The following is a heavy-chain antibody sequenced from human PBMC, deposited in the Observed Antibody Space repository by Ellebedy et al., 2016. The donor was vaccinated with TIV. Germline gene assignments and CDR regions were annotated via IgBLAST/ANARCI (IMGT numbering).Heavy chain of an antibody. CDR3: ARRQDIVLMVYANRAFDY. Sequence: SETLSLXXTVSGGSISSSSYYWGWIRQPPGKGLEWIGSTYYSGSTYYNPSLKSRVTISVDTSKNQFSLKLSSVTAADTAVYYCARRQDIVLMVYANRAFDYWGQGTLVTVSS. CDR1: GGSISSSSYY. J-gene: IGHJ4*02. V-gene: IGHV4-39*01. D-gene: IGHD2-8*01. CDR2: TYYSGST.